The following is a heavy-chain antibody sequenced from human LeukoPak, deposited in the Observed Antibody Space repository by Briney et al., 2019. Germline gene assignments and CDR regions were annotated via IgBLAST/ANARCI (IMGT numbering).Heavy chain of an antibody. CDR1: GGSISPYY. CDR2: IYSSAYT. CDR3: ASSIVATITSFDY. D-gene: IGHD5-12*01. V-gene: IGHV4-59*08. Sequence: SETLSLTCTVSGGSISPYYWSWIRQPPGKGLEWIGYIYSSAYTNYNPSLKGRVTMSVDTSKNQFSLTLSSVTAADTAVYYCASSIVATITSFDYWGQGTLVTVSS. J-gene: IGHJ4*02.